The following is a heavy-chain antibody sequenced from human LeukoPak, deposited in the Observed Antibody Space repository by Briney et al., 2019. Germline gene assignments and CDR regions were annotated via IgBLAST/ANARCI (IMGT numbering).Heavy chain of an antibody. Sequence: PGGSLRLSCAASGFTFSSYWTSWVRQAPGKGLEWVANIKQDGSEKYYVDSVKGRFTISRDNAKNSLYLQMNSLRAEDTAVYYCARDLGSWCFDYWGQGTLVTVSS. D-gene: IGHD6-13*01. CDR2: IKQDGSEK. CDR3: ARDLGSWCFDY. J-gene: IGHJ4*02. CDR1: GFTFSSYW. V-gene: IGHV3-7*03.